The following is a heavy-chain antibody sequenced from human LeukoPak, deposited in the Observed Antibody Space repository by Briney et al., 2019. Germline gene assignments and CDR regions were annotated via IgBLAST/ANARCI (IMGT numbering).Heavy chain of an antibody. CDR2: MIPIFGTA. V-gene: IGHV1-69*13. CDR3: ARDHWGTYGLGPAFDI. J-gene: IGHJ3*02. CDR1: GGTFSSYA. D-gene: IGHD3-10*01. Sequence: SVKVSCKASGGTFSSYAISWVRQAPGQGLEWMGGMIPIFGTANYAQKFQGRVTITADESTSTPYRELSSLRSEDTAVYYCARDHWGTYGLGPAFDIWGQGTMVTVSS.